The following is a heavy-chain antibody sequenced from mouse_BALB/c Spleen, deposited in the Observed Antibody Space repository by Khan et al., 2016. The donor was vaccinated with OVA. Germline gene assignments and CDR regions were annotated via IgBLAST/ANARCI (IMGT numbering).Heavy chain of an antibody. CDR3: AKLRVFYFDS. J-gene: IGHJ2*01. V-gene: IGHV2-3*01. CDR2: IWGDGST. CDR1: GFPLTSDG. Sequence: VQRVESGPGLVAPSQSLSITCTVSGFPLTSDGVSWVRQPPGKGLEWLGVIWGDGSTNYHSALRSRLSIRKDNSKSQVFLKLDSLQTDDTATYYCAKLRVFYFDSWGQGTTLTVSS.